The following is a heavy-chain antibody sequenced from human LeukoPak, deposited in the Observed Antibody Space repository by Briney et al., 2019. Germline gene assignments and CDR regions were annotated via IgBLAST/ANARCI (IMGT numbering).Heavy chain of an antibody. D-gene: IGHD6-19*01. Sequence: GGSLSLSCAASGFTFTDFFMDWVRLTPGKGLEWIGRSRDKARGYSAEYAASVQGRITISRDESKNPLYLQMNSLKTEDTAVYYCSRVVSVAGSDYLDYWGQGTLVTVSS. J-gene: IGHJ4*02. CDR3: SRVVSVAGSDYLDY. V-gene: IGHV3-72*01. CDR1: GFTFTDFF. CDR2: SRDKARGYSA.